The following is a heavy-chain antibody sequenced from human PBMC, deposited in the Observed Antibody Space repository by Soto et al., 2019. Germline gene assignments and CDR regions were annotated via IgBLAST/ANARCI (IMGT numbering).Heavy chain of an antibody. V-gene: IGHV4-4*02. CDR2: INQSGST. J-gene: IGHJ4*02. CDR3: ATQNPGSYHFDY. Sequence: QVQLQESGPGLVMPSGTLSLTCAVSGGYLSSSSYWSWVRQPPGQGLEWIGEINQSGSTSYNPSRNSRVLIPPHXSKNQSFLNLNSVTAADTAVYYCATQNPGSYHFDYWGQGHLVTVSS. CDR1: GGYLSSSSY. D-gene: IGHD3-10*01.